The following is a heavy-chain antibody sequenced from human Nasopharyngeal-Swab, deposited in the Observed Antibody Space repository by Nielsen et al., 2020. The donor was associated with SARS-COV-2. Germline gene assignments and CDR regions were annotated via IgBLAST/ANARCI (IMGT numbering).Heavy chain of an antibody. J-gene: IGHJ3*01. V-gene: IGHV3-49*01. Sequence: GGPLRLSCTTSGFTFGDYAMSWFRQAPGKGLEWVGFIRSKTYGGAPEYAASVKGRFTISSDGAESIAYLQMNSLETEDTGVYYCARSVGSYYGQGAFDVWGQGTMVTVSS. CDR1: GFTFGDYA. CDR2: IRSKTYGGAP. D-gene: IGHD1-26*01. CDR3: ARSVGSYYGQGAFDV.